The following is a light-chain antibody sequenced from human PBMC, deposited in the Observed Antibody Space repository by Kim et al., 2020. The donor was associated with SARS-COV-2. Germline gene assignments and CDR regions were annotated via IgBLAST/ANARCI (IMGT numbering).Light chain of an antibody. CDR3: QVWDGDPYHWV. V-gene: IGLV3-21*04. CDR1: NLEVKS. Sequence: SYELTQPPSVSVAPGKTATITCGGSNLEVKSVHWYQQKPGLAPVVVIYYDSDRPSGIPERVSGSKSENTVTLTISRVEAGDEADYYCQVWDGDPYHWVFG. J-gene: IGLJ3*02. CDR2: YDS.